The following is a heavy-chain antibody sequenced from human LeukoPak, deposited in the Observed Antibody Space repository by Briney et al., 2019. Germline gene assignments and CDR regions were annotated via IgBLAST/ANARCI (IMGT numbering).Heavy chain of an antibody. CDR2: FDPEDGET. V-gene: IGHV1-24*01. J-gene: IGHJ4*02. D-gene: IGHD1-1*01. Sequence: ASVKVSCKVSGYTLTELSMHWVRQAPGKGLEWMGGFDPEDGETIYAQKFQGRVTMTEDTSTDTAYMELSSLRSEDTAVYYCARVETTGTTSDYWGQGTLVTVSS. CDR1: GYTLTELS. CDR3: ARVETTGTTSDY.